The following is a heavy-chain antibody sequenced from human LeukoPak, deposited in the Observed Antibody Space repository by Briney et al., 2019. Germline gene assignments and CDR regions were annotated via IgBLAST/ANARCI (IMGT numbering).Heavy chain of an antibody. J-gene: IGHJ4*02. CDR1: GFTFDDYA. CDR2: VNWNSGYI. V-gene: IGHV3-9*01. CDR3: AKDFLNYDILTGYPAFDY. Sequence: PGGSLRLSCATSGFTFDDYAMHWVRQAPGKGLEWVSGVNWNSGYIGYAESVKGRFTISRDNAKNSLYLQMNSLRAEDTALYYCAKDFLNYDILTGYPAFDYWGQGTLVTVSS. D-gene: IGHD3-9*01.